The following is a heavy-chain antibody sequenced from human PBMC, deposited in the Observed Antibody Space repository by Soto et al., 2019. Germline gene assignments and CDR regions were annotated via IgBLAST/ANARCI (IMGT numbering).Heavy chain of an antibody. J-gene: IGHJ3*02. CDR2: IYWDDDK. Sequence: QITLKESGPTLVKPTQTLTLTCTFSGFSLSTSGVAVGWIRQPPGKALEWRALIYWDDDKRYSPSLKSRLTINNYNSQIHVVLTITNMDPVDTATCYGRHDLYYGSGIDAFDIWGQGTMVTVSS. V-gene: IGHV2-5*02. D-gene: IGHD3-10*01. CDR3: RHDLYYGSGIDAFDI. CDR1: GFSLSTSGVA.